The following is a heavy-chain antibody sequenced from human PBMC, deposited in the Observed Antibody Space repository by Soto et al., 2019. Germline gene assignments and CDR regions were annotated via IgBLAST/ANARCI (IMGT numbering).Heavy chain of an antibody. CDR1: GYTFTSYG. V-gene: IGHV1-18*01. D-gene: IGHD3-9*01. CDR3: ARDLAHYDILSDRALASDDAFAI. J-gene: IGHJ3*02. CDR2: ISAYNGNT. Sequence: GASVKVSCKASGYTFTSYGISWVRQAPGQGLEWMGCISAYNGNTNYAQKLQGRVTMTTDTSTSTAYMELRSLRSDGTAVYYCARDLAHYDILSDRALASDDAFAIWGQGTMVTVSS.